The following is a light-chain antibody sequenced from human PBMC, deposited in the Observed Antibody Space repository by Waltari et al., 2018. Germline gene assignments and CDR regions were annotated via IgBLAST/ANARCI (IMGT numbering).Light chain of an antibody. J-gene: IGLJ2*01. V-gene: IGLV1-47*01. CDR3: AAWDASHVV. CDR2: RNK. CDR1: SSNIGNTY. Sequence: QSVLTQPPSASGTPGPRVTIPCSGSSSNIGNTYVNWYQQFPGTAPKLLIYRNKQRPSGVPDRFSGSKSGTSASLAISGLRSEDEAEYYCAAWDASHVVFGGGTKLTVL.